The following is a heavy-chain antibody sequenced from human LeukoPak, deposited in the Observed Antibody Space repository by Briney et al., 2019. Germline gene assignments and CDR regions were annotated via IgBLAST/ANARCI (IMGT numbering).Heavy chain of an antibody. CDR1: GFTFSSYW. V-gene: IGHV3-74*01. CDR2: INSDGNNT. D-gene: IGHD3-10*02. Sequence: GGSLRLSCAASGFTFSSYWMHWVRQAPGKGLVWVSRINSDGNNTRYADSVKGRFTISRDNAKNPLYLQMNSLRAEDTAVYYCAELGITMIGGVWGKGTTVTISS. J-gene: IGHJ6*04. CDR3: AELGITMIGGV.